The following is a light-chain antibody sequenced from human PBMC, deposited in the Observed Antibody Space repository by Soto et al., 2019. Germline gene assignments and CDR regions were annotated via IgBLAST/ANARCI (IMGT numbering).Light chain of an antibody. CDR2: GAS. CDR1: QSVSSSY. J-gene: IGKJ5*01. Sequence: VVSQSPGTLSLSQGERATLSCRASQSVSSSYLAWYQQKPGQAPRPLIYGASSRATGIPDRFSGSGSETDFTLTISRLEPEDFAVYYCQPRSNWPPIPFGQRTRLEIK. V-gene: IGKV3D-20*02. CDR3: QPRSNWPPIP.